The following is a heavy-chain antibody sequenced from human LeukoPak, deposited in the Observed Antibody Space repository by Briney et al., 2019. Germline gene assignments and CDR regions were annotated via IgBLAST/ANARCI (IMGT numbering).Heavy chain of an antibody. Sequence: SETLSLTCTVSGGSISSYYWSWIRQPPGKGLEWIGYIYYSGSTNYNPSLKSRVTISVDTSKNQFSLKLSSVTAADTAVYYCASAPSYDSSGSYYFDYWGQGTLVTVSS. D-gene: IGHD3-22*01. CDR2: IYYSGST. CDR1: GGSISSYY. V-gene: IGHV4-59*12. J-gene: IGHJ4*02. CDR3: ASAPSYDSSGSYYFDY.